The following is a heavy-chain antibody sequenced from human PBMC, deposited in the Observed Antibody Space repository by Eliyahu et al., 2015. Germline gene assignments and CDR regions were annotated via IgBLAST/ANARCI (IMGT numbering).Heavy chain of an antibody. CDR3: ATYRYIRGPDILTGYYS. CDR2: VDSSGNT. V-gene: IGHV4-61*01. D-gene: IGHD3-9*01. J-gene: IGHJ4*02. CDR1: XGSVXXRFYY. Sequence: QVLLQESGPGLLKPSETLSXXCTVSXGSVXXRFYYXSWIRQPPKKGLEYIGYVDSSGNTHYNPSLKNRVTISVDLSKNKFSLRLNSLTAADTAKYYCATYRYIRGPDILTGYYSWGQGTLVTVSS.